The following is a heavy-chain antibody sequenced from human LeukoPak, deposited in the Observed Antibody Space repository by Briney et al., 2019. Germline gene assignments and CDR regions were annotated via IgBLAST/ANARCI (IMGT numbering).Heavy chain of an antibody. CDR2: IYSGGST. V-gene: IGHV3-53*01. CDR1: GFTVSSNY. Sequence: GGSLRLSCAASGFTVSSNYMSWVRQAPGKGLEWVSVIYSGGSTYYADSVKGRFTISRDNSKNTLYLQMNSLRAEDTAVYYCARGRTYYYDSSGYTPYYFDYWGQGTLVTVSS. CDR3: ARGRTYYYDSSGYTPYYFDY. D-gene: IGHD3-22*01. J-gene: IGHJ4*02.